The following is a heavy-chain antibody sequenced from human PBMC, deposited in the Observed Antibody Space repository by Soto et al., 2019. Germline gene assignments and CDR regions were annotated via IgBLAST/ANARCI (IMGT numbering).Heavy chain of an antibody. Sequence: GGSLRLSCAASGFTFSSYAMSWVRQAPGKGLEWVSYISSSSSTIYYADSVKGRFTISRDNAKNSLYLQMNSLRAEDTAVYYCARDVSSGWYGQFDYWGQGTLVTVSS. CDR3: ARDVSSGWYGQFDY. V-gene: IGHV3-48*01. CDR1: GFTFSSYA. D-gene: IGHD6-19*01. J-gene: IGHJ4*02. CDR2: ISSSSSTI.